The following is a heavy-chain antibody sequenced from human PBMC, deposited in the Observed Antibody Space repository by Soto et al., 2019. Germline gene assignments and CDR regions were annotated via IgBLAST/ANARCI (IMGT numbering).Heavy chain of an antibody. Sequence: QLQLQESGPGLVKPSETLSLTCSVSGGSISRNTDYWGWIRQPPGKGLEWIGSIYYRGSTYYNPSLKSRVTISVATSNDQFSLKLTSLTAADTALYYCSRHQYYDDSVIMGWGQGILVTVSS. D-gene: IGHD3-16*01. CDR1: GGSISRNTDY. CDR2: IYYRGST. CDR3: SRHQYYDDSVIMG. V-gene: IGHV4-39*01. J-gene: IGHJ4*02.